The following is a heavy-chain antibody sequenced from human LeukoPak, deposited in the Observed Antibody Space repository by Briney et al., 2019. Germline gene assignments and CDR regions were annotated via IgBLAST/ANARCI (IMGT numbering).Heavy chain of an antibody. Sequence: GGSLRLSCAASGFTYGSYAMYWVRQAPGKGLEWVSGSSGSGGSTFYADSVKGRFTISRDNSENTVYLQMNSLRADDTAVYYCAKTTAGYSSGRYPGWPVDYWGQGTLVTVSS. J-gene: IGHJ4*02. D-gene: IGHD6-19*01. CDR1: GFTYGSYA. V-gene: IGHV3-23*01. CDR2: SSGSGGST. CDR3: AKTTAGYSSGRYPGWPVDY.